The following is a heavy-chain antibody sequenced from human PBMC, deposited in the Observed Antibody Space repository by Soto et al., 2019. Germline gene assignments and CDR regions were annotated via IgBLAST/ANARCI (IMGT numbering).Heavy chain of an antibody. CDR3: AYSSTPFDY. CDR1: GFTFSSYA. J-gene: IGHJ4*02. D-gene: IGHD6-13*01. CDR2: ISGSGGST. V-gene: IGHV3-23*01. Sequence: EVQLLESGGGLVQPGGSLRLSCAASGFTFSSYAMSWVRQAPGKGLEWVSAISGSGGSTYYADSVKGRFTISRDNSENTLYLPMNRLRAEDTAVYDCAYSSTPFDYWGQGTLVTVSS.